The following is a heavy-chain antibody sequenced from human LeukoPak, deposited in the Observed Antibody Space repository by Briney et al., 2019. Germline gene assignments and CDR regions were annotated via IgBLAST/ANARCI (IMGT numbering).Heavy chain of an antibody. J-gene: IGHJ5*02. Sequence: LRLSCAASGFTFSSYAMNWVRQAPGKGLEWIGYIYYSGSTYYNPSLKSRVTISVDTSKNQFSLKLSSVTAADTAVYYCASSSDLYSSSWYLVFDPWGQGTLVTVSS. CDR2: IYYSGST. V-gene: IGHV4-31*02. CDR1: GFTFSSYA. D-gene: IGHD6-13*01. CDR3: ASSSDLYSSSWYLVFDP.